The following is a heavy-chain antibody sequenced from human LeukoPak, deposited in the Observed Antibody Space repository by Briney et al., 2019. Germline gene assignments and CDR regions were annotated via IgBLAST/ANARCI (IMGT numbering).Heavy chain of an antibody. CDR1: GYTFTSYG. D-gene: IGHD3-3*01. CDR2: ISAYNGNT. Sequence: GASVKVSCKASGYTFTSYGISWVRQAPGQGLEWMGWISAYNGNTNYAQKLQGRVTMTTDTSTSTAYMELRSLRSDDTAVYYCARDITLTYYDFWSGAYYFDYWGQGTPVTVSS. J-gene: IGHJ4*02. CDR3: ARDITLTYYDFWSGAYYFDY. V-gene: IGHV1-18*01.